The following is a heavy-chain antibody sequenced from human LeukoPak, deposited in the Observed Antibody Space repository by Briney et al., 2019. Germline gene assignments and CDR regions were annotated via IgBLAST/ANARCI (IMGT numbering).Heavy chain of an antibody. CDR1: GFTFSSYG. Sequence: GGSLRLSCAASGFTFSSYGMHWIRQGPGKGLEWVSLIYSDDTTLYADSVKGRFTISRDISKNTLYLQMSSLRAEDTAVYYCARRAGGYSHPYDYWGQGVLVTVSS. D-gene: IGHD4-23*01. V-gene: IGHV3-53*01. CDR3: ARRAGGYSHPYDY. J-gene: IGHJ4*02. CDR2: IYSDDTT.